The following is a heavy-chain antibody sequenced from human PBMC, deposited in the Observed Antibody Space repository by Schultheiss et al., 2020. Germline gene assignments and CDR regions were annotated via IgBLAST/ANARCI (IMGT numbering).Heavy chain of an antibody. J-gene: IGHJ4*02. CDR3: ARGEPPGSSGY. V-gene: IGHV3-11*04. CDR1: GFTFSDYY. Sequence: GGSLRLSCAASGFTFSDYYMNWVRQAPGKGLECVSGISGSGGSTYYADSVKGRFTISRDNAKNSLYLQMNSLRAEDTAVYYCARGEPPGSSGYWGQGTLVTVSS. CDR2: ISGSGGST. D-gene: IGHD3-22*01.